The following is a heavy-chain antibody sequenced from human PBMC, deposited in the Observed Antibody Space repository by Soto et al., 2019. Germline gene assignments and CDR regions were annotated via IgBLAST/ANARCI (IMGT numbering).Heavy chain of an antibody. Sequence: LRDPCGASEGNCSSFGMNWVSKAPGKGLEWVSSVSSSSSYIYYADSVKGRFTISRDNAKNSLYLQMNSLRAGDTAVYYCARDTYYYGSGSYGPWGQGTLVTVSS. CDR1: EGNCSSFG. D-gene: IGHD3-10*01. CDR3: ARDTYYYGSGSYGP. V-gene: IGHV3-21*01. CDR2: VSSSSSYI. J-gene: IGHJ5*02.